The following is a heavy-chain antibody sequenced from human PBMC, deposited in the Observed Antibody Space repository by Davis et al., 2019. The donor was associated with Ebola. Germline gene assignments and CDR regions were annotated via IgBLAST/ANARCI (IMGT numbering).Heavy chain of an antibody. CDR1: GGSISSYY. CDR2: IYYSGST. V-gene: IGHV4-59*01. D-gene: IGHD3-16*02. J-gene: IGHJ5*02. Sequence: MPSETLSLTCTVSGGSISSYYWSWIRQPPGKGLEWIGYIYYSGSTNYNPSLKSRVTISVDTSKNQFSLKLSSVTAADTAVYYCARQSGPMITFGGVIVYNWFDPWGQGTLVTVSS. CDR3: ARQSGPMITFGGVIVYNWFDP.